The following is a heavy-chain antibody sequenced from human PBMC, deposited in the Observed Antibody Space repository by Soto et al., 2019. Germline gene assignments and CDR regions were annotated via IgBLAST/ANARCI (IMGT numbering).Heavy chain of an antibody. D-gene: IGHD3-3*01. CDR3: AKDPARDFWGGQGMDV. CDR1: GFTFSSYA. Sequence: GGSLRLSCVASGFTFSSYAMNWVRQAPGKGLEWVSAISGSGDATYYVDSVKGRFTISRDNSKNTLYLQMSSLRADDTAIYYCAKDPARDFWGGQGMDVWGQGTTVTVSS. CDR2: ISGSGDAT. J-gene: IGHJ6*02. V-gene: IGHV3-23*01.